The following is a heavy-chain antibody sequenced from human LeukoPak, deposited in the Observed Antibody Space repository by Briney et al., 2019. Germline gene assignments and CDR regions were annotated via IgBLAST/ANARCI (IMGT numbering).Heavy chain of an antibody. CDR1: VYLLSLHA. J-gene: IGHJ6*02. Sequence: PGGSLRLPCAFSVYLLSLHAMRGAPHAPGRALEWVLAIGVSGGSTYYAYSVKGRSTISRDNSKNTLYLQMNSLRAEDTAVYYCAKDKSPQYYYYGMDVWGQGTTVTVSS. CDR3: AKDKSPQYYYYGMDV. V-gene: IGHV3-23*01. CDR2: IGVSGGST.